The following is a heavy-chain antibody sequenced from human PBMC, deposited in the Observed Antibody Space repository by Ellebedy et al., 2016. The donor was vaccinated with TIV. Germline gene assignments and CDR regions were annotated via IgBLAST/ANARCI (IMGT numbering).Heavy chain of an antibody. CDR3: ARETRPEIPMVSYNYYYMDV. J-gene: IGHJ6*03. CDR1: GYSISSGYS. V-gene: IGHV4-38-2*02. Sequence: SETLSLTCTVSGYSISSGYSWGWIRQPPGKGLEWLGTILHSGSTYYKPSLKSRVTISVDTSKNQLSLRLSPVTAADTAVYYCARETRPEIPMVSYNYYYMDVWGKGTTVTVSS. D-gene: IGHD1-14*01. CDR2: ILHSGST.